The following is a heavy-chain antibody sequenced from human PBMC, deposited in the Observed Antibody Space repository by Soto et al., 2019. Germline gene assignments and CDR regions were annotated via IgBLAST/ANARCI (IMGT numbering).Heavy chain of an antibody. Sequence: PSETLSLTCTVSGGSISSSGYYWGWIRQPPGKGLEWIGYIYYSGSTYYNPSLKSRVTISVDTSKSQFSLKLSSVTAADTAVYYCARDTYFEGDTAMDPPYYYYGMDVWGQGTTVTVSS. CDR3: ARDTYFEGDTAMDPPYYYYGMDV. CDR1: GGSISSSGYY. D-gene: IGHD5-18*01. J-gene: IGHJ6*02. CDR2: IYYSGST. V-gene: IGHV4-39*07.